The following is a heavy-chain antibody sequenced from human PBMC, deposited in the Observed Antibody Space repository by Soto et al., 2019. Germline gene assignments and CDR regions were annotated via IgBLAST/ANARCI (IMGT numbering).Heavy chain of an antibody. V-gene: IGHV4-39*01. D-gene: IGHD5-18*01. CDR1: GGSISSSSYY. CDR3: ARHLFGWDTSPDWYFDL. CDR2: IYYSGST. Sequence: SETLSLTCTVSGGSISSSSYYWGWIRQPPGKGLEWIGSIYYSGSTYYNPSLKSRVTISVDTSKNQFSLKLSSVTAADTAVYYCARHLFGWDTSPDWYFDLWGRGTLVTVSS. J-gene: IGHJ2*01.